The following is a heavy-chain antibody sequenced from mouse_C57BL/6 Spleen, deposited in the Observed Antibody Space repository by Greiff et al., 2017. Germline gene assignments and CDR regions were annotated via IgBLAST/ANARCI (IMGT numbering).Heavy chain of an antibody. V-gene: IGHV1-82*01. CDR2: IYPGDGDT. J-gene: IGHJ3*01. D-gene: IGHD2-3*01. CDR3: ARSRYDGYHGGFAY. Sequence: LVESGPELVKPGASVKISCKASGYAFSSSWMNWVKQRPGKGLEWIGRIYPGDGDTNYNGKFKGKATLTADKSSSTAYMQLSSLTSEDSAVYFCARSRYDGYHGGFAYWGQGTLVTVSA. CDR1: GYAFSSSW.